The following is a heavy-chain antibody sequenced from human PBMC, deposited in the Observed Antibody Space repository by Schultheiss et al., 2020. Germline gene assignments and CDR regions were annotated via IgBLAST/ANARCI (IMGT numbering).Heavy chain of an antibody. CDR1: GFTFSDHY. CDR3: TRPGYCSGGSCYFKDPYGMDV. CDR2: IRSKANSYAT. Sequence: GGSLRLSCVASGFTFSDHYMHWVRQAPGRGLEWVGRIRSKANSYATAYAASVKGRFTISRDDSKNTAYLQMNSLKTEDTAVYYCTRPGYCSGGSCYFKDPYGMDVWGQGTTVTVSS. V-gene: IGHV3-73*01. D-gene: IGHD2-15*01. J-gene: IGHJ6*02.